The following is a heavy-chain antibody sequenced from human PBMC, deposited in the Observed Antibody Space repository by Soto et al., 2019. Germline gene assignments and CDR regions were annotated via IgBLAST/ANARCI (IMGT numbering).Heavy chain of an antibody. J-gene: IGHJ6*02. CDR3: TTAGGAGGSYYYYYYGMDV. V-gene: IGHV3-23*01. CDR1: RFTFSSYA. D-gene: IGHD1-26*01. CDR2: ISGSGGST. Sequence: GESLKISCAASRFTFSSYAMSWVRQAPGKGLEWVSGISGSGGSTNYADSVKGRFTIFRDNSKNTLYLQMNSLRAEDTAVYYCTTAGGAGGSYYYYYYGMDVWGQGTTVTVSS.